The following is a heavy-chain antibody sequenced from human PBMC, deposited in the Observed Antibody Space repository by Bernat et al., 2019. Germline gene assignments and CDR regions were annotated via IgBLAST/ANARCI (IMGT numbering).Heavy chain of an antibody. CDR3: ARDDCSGGSCYYYYFDY. D-gene: IGHD2-15*01. J-gene: IGHJ4*02. CDR1: GFTFSSYG. Sequence: QVQLVESGGGVVQPGRSLRLSCAASGFTFSSYGMHWVRQAPGKGLEWVAVIWYDGSNKYYADSVKGRFTISRDNSKNTLYLQMNSLRAEDTAVYYCARDDCSGGSCYYYYFDYWGQGTLVTVSS. CDR2: IWYDGSNK. V-gene: IGHV3-33*01.